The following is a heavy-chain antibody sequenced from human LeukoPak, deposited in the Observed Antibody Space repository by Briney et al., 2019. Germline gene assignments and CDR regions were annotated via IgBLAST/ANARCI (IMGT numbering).Heavy chain of an antibody. CDR3: ARDHGDGLYWFFDL. J-gene: IGHJ2*01. D-gene: IGHD7-27*01. CDR1: GFTFNNYA. V-gene: IGHV3-23*01. CDR2: IKSGGDT. Sequence: PGGSLRLSCAASGFTFNNYALSWVRQGPGKGLEWVSLIKSGGDTFYADSEKGRFTIARDNSKSTVYLQMNSLRAEDTAVYYCARDHGDGLYWFFDLWGRGTLVTVSS.